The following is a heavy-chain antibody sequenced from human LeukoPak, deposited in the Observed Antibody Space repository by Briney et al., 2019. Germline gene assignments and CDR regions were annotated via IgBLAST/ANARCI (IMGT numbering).Heavy chain of an antibody. V-gene: IGHV3-53*01. CDR2: LYSGSDT. Sequence: GGSLRLSCAASGFTVSTNYMNWVRQAPGKGLEWVSILYSGSDTYYADSVKGRFTISRDNSRNTLFLHMNSLKAEDTAIYYCARVGDHFHWFLDLRGRGTLVAVSS. CDR3: ARVGDHFHWFLDL. J-gene: IGHJ2*01. D-gene: IGHD2-21*01. CDR1: GFTVSTNY.